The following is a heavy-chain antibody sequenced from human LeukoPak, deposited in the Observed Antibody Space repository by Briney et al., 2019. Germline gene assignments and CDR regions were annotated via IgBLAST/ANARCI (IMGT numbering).Heavy chain of an antibody. V-gene: IGHV3-23*01. CDR1: GFTFSVHG. CDR2: VGGGPDI. Sequence: GGSLRLSCVASGFTFSVHGMTWVRQAPGEGLEWVSSVGGGPDIHYADSVKGRFTASRDDSKNTVYLLMNSLRAEDTAVYYCARVGSSWYVRDWSQGTLVTVSS. D-gene: IGHD6-13*01. J-gene: IGHJ4*02. CDR3: ARVGSSWYVRD.